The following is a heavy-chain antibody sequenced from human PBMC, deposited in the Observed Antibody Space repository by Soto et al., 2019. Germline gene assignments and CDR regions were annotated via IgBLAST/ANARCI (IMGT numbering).Heavy chain of an antibody. CDR2: INPNGGRT. J-gene: IGHJ4*02. V-gene: IGHV1-46*01. Sequence: QVHLVQSGAELKKPGASVKVSCKASGHIFINYSIHWVRQAPGQGLEWVGIINPNGGRTNYAQKFRGRVTMARDTTTSTVYMDLSSLRSDDTAVYLCARDLAAADYWGQGTLVNVSS. D-gene: IGHD6-13*01. CDR1: GHIFINYS. CDR3: ARDLAAADY.